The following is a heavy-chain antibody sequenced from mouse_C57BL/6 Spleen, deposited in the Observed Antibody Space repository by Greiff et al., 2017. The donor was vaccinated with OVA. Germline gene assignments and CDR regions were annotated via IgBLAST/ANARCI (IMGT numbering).Heavy chain of an antibody. J-gene: IGHJ3*01. V-gene: IGHV5-16*01. CDR2: INYDGSST. Sequence: EVMLVESEGGLVQPGSSMKLSCTASGFTFSDYYMAWVRQVPEKGLEWVANINYDGSSTYYLDSLKSRFIISRDNAKNMLYLQMSSLKSEDTATYYCARGTGSFAYWGQGTLVTVSA. CDR1: GFTFSDYY. CDR3: ARGTGSFAY. D-gene: IGHD4-1*01.